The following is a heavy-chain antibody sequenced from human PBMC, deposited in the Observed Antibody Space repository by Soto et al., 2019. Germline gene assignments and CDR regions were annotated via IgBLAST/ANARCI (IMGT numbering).Heavy chain of an antibody. Sequence: QVQLVESGGGVVQPGRSLRLSCAASGFTFSSYGMHWVRQAPGKGLEWVAVISYDGSNKYYADSVKGRFTISRDNSKNTLYLQMNSLRAEDTAVYYCAKDRFPATVTRNNWFDPWGQGTLVTVSS. V-gene: IGHV3-30*18. CDR2: ISYDGSNK. CDR3: AKDRFPATVTRNNWFDP. CDR1: GFTFSSYG. J-gene: IGHJ5*02. D-gene: IGHD4-17*01.